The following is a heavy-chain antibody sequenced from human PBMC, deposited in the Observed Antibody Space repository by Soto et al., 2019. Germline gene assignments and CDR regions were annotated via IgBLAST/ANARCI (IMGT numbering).Heavy chain of an antibody. CDR2: ISSTTNYI. V-gene: IGHV3-21*06. Sequence: PGGSLRLSCAASGFTFTRYSMNWVRQAPGKGLEWVSSISSTTNYIYYGDSMKGRFTISRDNAKNSLYLEMNSLRAEDTAVYYCANDRPVKARSGSLSSWGQGTLVTVSS. D-gene: IGHD1-26*01. J-gene: IGHJ5*02. CDR1: GFTFTRYS. CDR3: ANDRPVKARSGSLSS.